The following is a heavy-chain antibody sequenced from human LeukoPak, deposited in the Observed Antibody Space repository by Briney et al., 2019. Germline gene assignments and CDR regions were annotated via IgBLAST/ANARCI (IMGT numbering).Heavy chain of an antibody. CDR2: IYSGGST. Sequence: GGSLRLSCEASGFSVTSNYMSWVRQAPGKGLEWVAIIYSGGSTFYADSVKGRFTISRDNSKNTLYLQMNSLRAEDTAVYYCARGSGWRGVDYWGQGTLVTVSS. V-gene: IGHV3-53*01. CDR1: GFSVTSNY. J-gene: IGHJ4*02. D-gene: IGHD6-19*01. CDR3: ARGSGWRGVDY.